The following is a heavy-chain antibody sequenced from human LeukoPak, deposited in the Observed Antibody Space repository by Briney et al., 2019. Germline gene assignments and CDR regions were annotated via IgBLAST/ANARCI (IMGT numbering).Heavy chain of an antibody. Sequence: ASVKVSCKASGYTFTGYYMHWVRQAPGQGLEWMGWISAYNGNTNYAQKLQGRVTMTTDTSTSTAYMELRSLRSDDTAVYYCARVDTAPDYWGQGTLVTVSS. CDR1: GYTFTGYY. D-gene: IGHD5-18*01. V-gene: IGHV1-18*04. CDR2: ISAYNGNT. J-gene: IGHJ4*02. CDR3: ARVDTAPDY.